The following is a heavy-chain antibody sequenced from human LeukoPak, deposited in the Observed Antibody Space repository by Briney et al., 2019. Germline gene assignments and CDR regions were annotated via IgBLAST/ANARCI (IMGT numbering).Heavy chain of an antibody. V-gene: IGHV1-46*01. CDR2: INPSGGST. CDR3: ARTDYYGSGSYYNRNPAY. D-gene: IGHD3-10*01. J-gene: IGHJ4*02. Sequence: EASVKVSCKASGYTFTSYYMHWVRQAPGQGLEWMGIINPSGGSTSYPQKFQGRVTMTRDTSTSTVFMELRSLRSDDTAVYYCARTDYYGSGSYYNRNPAYWGQGTLVTVSS. CDR1: GYTFTSYY.